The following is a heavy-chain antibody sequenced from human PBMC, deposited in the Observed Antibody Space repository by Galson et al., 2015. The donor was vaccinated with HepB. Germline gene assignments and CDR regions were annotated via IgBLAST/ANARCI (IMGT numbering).Heavy chain of an antibody. CDR1: GYTFTSYA. CDR3: ARDRLFGVVNWFDP. CDR2: INTDTGNP. V-gene: IGHV7-4-1*02. D-gene: IGHD3-3*01. J-gene: IGHJ5*02. Sequence: SVKVSCKASGYTFTSYAMNWVRQAPGQGLEWMGWINTDTGNPTYAQGFTGRFVFSLDTSVSTAYLQISSLKAEDTAVYYCARDRLFGVVNWFDPWGQGTLVTVSS.